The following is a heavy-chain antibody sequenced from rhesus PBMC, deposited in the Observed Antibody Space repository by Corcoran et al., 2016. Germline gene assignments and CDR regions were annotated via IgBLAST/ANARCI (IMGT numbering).Heavy chain of an antibody. CDR2: ISYTGKTL. D-gene: IGHD6-13*01. Sequence: EVQLVESGGGLVQPGGSLRLSCAASGFTFSSYDMSWVREAPGKGLEWVLYISYTGKTLYYVDSLKGRFTISRDNAQDSLSLQMRSLRAEDTAVYYCTSCLIATGAGHYWGQGVLVTVSS. J-gene: IGHJ4*01. CDR1: GFTFSSYD. CDR3: TSCLIATGAGHY. V-gene: IGHV3-136*01.